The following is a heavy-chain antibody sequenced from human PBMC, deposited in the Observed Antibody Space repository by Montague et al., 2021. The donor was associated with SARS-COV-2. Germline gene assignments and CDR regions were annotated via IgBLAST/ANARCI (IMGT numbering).Heavy chain of an antibody. CDR3: ARVISAVAGANFYFDY. D-gene: IGHD4/OR15-4a*01. Sequence: SGTLSLTCTVSGGSISSGSYWGWIRQPPGKGLEWIGTSDHSGITYYSPSLKSRVTISLDTSKNQFSLNLDSVTASDTAMYYCARVISAVAGANFYFDYWGQGTLVTVSS. V-gene: IGHV4-38-2*02. CDR2: SDHSGIT. J-gene: IGHJ4*02. CDR1: GGSISSGSY.